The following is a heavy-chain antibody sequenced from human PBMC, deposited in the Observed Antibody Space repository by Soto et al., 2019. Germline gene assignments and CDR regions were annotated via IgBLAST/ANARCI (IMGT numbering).Heavy chain of an antibody. Sequence: QVQLVQSGAEVKKPGSSVKVSCKASGGTFSSYTISWVRQAPGQGLEWMGRIIPILGIANYAQKFQGRVTITADKSPSTAYMGLSSLRSEDTAVYYCARDSATPFDYWGQGTLVTVSS. CDR3: ARDSATPFDY. V-gene: IGHV1-69*08. CDR1: GGTFSSYT. J-gene: IGHJ4*02. CDR2: IIPILGIA. D-gene: IGHD2-15*01.